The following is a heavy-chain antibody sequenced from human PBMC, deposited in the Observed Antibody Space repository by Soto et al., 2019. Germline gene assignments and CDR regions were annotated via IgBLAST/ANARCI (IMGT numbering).Heavy chain of an antibody. CDR2: ISYDGSNK. D-gene: IGHD6-13*01. V-gene: IGHV3-30*03. J-gene: IGHJ4*02. Sequence: QVQLVESGGGVVQPGRSLRLSCAASGFTFSSYGMHWVRQAPGKGLEWVAVISYDGSNKYYADSVKGRFTISRDNSKNTLYRQMNSLRAEDTAVYYCARFAAAGRRETPGDYWGQGTLVTVSS. CDR1: GFTFSSYG. CDR3: ARFAAAGRRETPGDY.